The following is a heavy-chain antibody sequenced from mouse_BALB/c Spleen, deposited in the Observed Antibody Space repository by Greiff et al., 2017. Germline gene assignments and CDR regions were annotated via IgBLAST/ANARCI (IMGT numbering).Heavy chain of an antibody. CDR1: GYAFSSSW. J-gene: IGHJ3*01. Sequence: VQLQESGPELVKPGASVKISCKASGYAFSSSWMNWVKQRPGQGLEWIGRIYPGDGDTNYNGKFKGKATLTTDKSSSTAYMQLSSLTSVDSAVYFCARDGPFLFAYWGQGTLVTVSA. D-gene: IGHD2-3*01. V-gene: IGHV1-82*01. CDR2: IYPGDGDT. CDR3: ARDGPFLFAY.